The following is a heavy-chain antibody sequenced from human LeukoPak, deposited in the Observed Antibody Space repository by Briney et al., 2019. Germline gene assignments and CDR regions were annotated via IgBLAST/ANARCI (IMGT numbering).Heavy chain of an antibody. CDR1: GFTFSSYG. J-gene: IGHJ4*02. V-gene: IGHV3-30*19. Sequence: GGSLRLSCAASGFTFSSYGMHWVRQAPGKGLEWVAIISYDGSNEYYADSVKGRFTISRDNSKNTLYLQMNSLRAADTAVYYCARDQSWFGESLPSYWGQGTLVTVSS. CDR3: ARDQSWFGESLPSY. D-gene: IGHD3-10*01. CDR2: ISYDGSNE.